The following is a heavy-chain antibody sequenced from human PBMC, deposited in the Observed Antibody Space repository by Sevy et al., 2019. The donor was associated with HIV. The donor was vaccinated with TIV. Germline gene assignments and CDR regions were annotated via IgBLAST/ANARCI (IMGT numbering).Heavy chain of an antibody. D-gene: IGHD4-17*01. CDR1: GFTFSSYW. CDR3: ARDLEFYDYGDYGPAFMPDY. J-gene: IGHJ4*02. V-gene: IGHV3-74*01. CDR2: INSDGSST. Sequence: GGSLRLSCAASGFTFSSYWMHWVRQAPGKGLVWVSRINSDGSSTSYADSVKGRFTISRDIAKNTLHLQMNSLRAEDTAVYYCARDLEFYDYGDYGPAFMPDYWGQGTLVTVSS.